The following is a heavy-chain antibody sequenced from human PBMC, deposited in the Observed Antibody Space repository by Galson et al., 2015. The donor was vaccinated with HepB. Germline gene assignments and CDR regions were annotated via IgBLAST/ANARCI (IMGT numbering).Heavy chain of an antibody. Sequence: SLRLSCAAPGFTFSSYAMHWVRQAPGKGLEWVAVISYDGSNKYYADSVKGRFTISRDNSKNTLYLQMNSLRAEDTAVYYCARDMVRGVETLPVLYYYYGMDVWGQGTTVTVSS. CDR2: ISYDGSNK. CDR3: ARDMVRGVETLPVLYYYYGMDV. D-gene: IGHD3-10*01. J-gene: IGHJ6*02. V-gene: IGHV3-30-3*01. CDR1: GFTFSSYA.